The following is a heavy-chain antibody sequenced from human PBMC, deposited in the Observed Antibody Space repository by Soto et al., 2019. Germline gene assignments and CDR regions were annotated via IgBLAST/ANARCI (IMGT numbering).Heavy chain of an antibody. CDR1: GFTLSDYS. Sequence: EVQLVESGGGLVQPGGSLRLFCAASGFTLSDYSMDWVRKAPGKGLEWVGRARNKVNAYTTEYAASVKGRFTISRDDSKNSLYLQMNSLKTEDTALYYCVKEGAVPGEPFWYFDLWGRGTLVTVSS. CDR3: VKEGAVPGEPFWYFDL. J-gene: IGHJ2*01. CDR2: ARNKVNAYTT. V-gene: IGHV3-72*01. D-gene: IGHD2-21*01.